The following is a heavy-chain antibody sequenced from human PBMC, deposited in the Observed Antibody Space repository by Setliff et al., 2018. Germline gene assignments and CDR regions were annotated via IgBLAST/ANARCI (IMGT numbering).Heavy chain of an antibody. CDR3: ARDLQYYYDSSPHHGDY. CDR1: GYSFTNYD. J-gene: IGHJ4*02. V-gene: IGHV1-18*01. Sequence: GASVKVSCKASGYSFTNYDINWVRQATGQGLEWMGWINPNSGNTNYAQKLQGRVTMTTDTSTSTAYMELRSLRSDDTAVYYCARDLQYYYDSSPHHGDYWGQGTLVTVSS. D-gene: IGHD3-22*01. CDR2: INPNSGNT.